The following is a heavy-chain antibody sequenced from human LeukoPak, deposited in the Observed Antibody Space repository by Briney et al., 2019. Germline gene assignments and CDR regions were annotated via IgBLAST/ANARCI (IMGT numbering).Heavy chain of an antibody. V-gene: IGHV4-59*01. Sequence: SETLSLTCTVSGVSISSYYWSWIRQPPGKGLEWIGYIYYSGNTNYNPSLKSRVTISVDTSKNQFSLKLSSVTAADTAVYYCARYTSGWRSFDIWGQGTMVTVSS. J-gene: IGHJ3*02. CDR2: IYYSGNT. CDR3: ARYTSGWRSFDI. D-gene: IGHD6-19*01. CDR1: GVSISSYY.